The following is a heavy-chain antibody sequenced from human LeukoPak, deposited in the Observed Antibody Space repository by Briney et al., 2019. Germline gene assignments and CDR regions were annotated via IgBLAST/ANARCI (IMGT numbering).Heavy chain of an antibody. CDR1: GGSFSGYY. Sequence: SETLSLTCAVYGGSFSGYYWSWIRQPPGKGLEWIGEINHSGSTNYNPSLKSRVTISVDTSKNQFSLKPSSVTAADTAVYYCARGPREYYDSSGYPPIDYWGQGTLVTVSS. J-gene: IGHJ4*02. CDR3: ARGPREYYDSSGYPPIDY. CDR2: INHSGST. D-gene: IGHD3-22*01. V-gene: IGHV4-34*01.